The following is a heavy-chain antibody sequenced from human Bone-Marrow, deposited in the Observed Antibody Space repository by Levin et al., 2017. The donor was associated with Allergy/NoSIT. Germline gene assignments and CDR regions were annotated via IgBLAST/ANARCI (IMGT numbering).Heavy chain of an antibody. D-gene: IGHD1-26*01. J-gene: IGHJ6*02. V-gene: IGHV3-11*01. CDR2: ISSSGSHI. CDR3: ARDRVSSTYYDRPYYSYHGIDV. CDR1: GFTFSDYY. Sequence: PGGSLRLSCAASGFTFSDYYMSWIRQAPGKGLQWVSYISSSGSHIDSADSVKGRFTISRDNARNSMYLQMNSLRAEDTAVYYCARDRVSSTYYDRPYYSYHGIDVWGQGTTVTVSS.